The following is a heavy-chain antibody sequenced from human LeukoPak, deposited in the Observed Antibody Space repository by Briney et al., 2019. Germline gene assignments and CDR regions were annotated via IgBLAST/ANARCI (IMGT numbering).Heavy chain of an antibody. J-gene: IGHJ4*02. V-gene: IGHV4-61*02. Sequence: PSETLSLTCTVSGGSISSGSYYWSWIRQPAGKGLEWIGRIYTSGSTNYNPSLKSRVTISVDTSKNQFSLKLSSVTAADTAVYYCVRALAGGRSRYFDHWGQGTLVTVSS. CDR2: IYTSGST. CDR1: GGSISSGSYY. CDR3: VRALAGGRSRYFDH. D-gene: IGHD1-26*01.